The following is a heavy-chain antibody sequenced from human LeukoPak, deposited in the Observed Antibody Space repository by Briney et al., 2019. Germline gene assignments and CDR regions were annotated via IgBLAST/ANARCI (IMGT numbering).Heavy chain of an antibody. CDR2: ISPSGGST. CDR3: ARDNSVRDEAWWFNP. J-gene: IGHJ5*02. CDR1: GYTFTSNY. V-gene: IGHV1-46*01. Sequence: ASVTVSCMAFGYTFTSNYMHWVRQAPGQGPEWMGEISPSGGSTTYAQKFQGRVTLTRDKSTSTDYLELSSLRSEDTAVYYCARDNSVRDEAWWFNPWGQGTLVTVSS. D-gene: IGHD5-24*01.